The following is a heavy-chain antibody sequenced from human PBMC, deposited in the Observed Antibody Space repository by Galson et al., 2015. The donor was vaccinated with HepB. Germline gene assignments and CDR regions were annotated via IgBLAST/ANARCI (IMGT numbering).Heavy chain of an antibody. CDR2: IKQDGSDI. Sequence: SLRLSCAVPGFTFRSSWMSWVRQAPGKGLEWVANIKQDGSDIYYVDSVKGRFTISSDNAKNSLFLQMNNLRVEDTAVYYCATAPRWRGWFDPWGQGTLVTVSS. V-gene: IGHV3-7*01. J-gene: IGHJ5*02. D-gene: IGHD6-13*01. CDR3: ATAPRWRGWFDP. CDR1: GFTFRSSW.